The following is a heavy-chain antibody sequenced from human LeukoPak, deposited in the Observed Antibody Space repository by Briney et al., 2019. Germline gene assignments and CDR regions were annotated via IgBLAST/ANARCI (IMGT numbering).Heavy chain of an antibody. CDR3: ARDLGSGWQEREEYFQH. J-gene: IGHJ1*01. CDR1: EFTFSNFN. CDR2: ITFSSAYM. Sequence: GGSLRLSCAASEFTFSNFNMHWVRQAPGKGLEWVSSITFSSAYMNYADSVKGRFTITRDNANNSLYLQMNSLRAEDTAVYYCARDLGSGWQEREEYFQHWGQGTLVTVSS. D-gene: IGHD6-19*01. V-gene: IGHV3-21*01.